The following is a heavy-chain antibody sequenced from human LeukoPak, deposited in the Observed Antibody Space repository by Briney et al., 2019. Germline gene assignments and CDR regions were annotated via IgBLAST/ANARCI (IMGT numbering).Heavy chain of an antibody. D-gene: IGHD6-6*01. V-gene: IGHV4-59*12. Sequence: SETLSLTCTVSGGSISSYYWSWIRQPPGKGLEWIGYIYYSGSTNYKSSLKSRVTMSVDTSKNQFTLNLHSVTAADTAIYYCAKVYSSSSRDAFDVWGPGTMVIVSS. CDR1: GGSISSYY. CDR2: IYYSGST. CDR3: AKVYSSSSRDAFDV. J-gene: IGHJ3*01.